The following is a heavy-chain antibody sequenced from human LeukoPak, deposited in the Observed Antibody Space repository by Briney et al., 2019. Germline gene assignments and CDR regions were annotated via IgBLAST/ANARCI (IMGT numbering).Heavy chain of an antibody. CDR1: GFNLNFRTYN. CDR3: ARVRLATDGFCFDY. CDR2: IGEGGGTT. V-gene: IGHV3-48*01. D-gene: IGHD3-3*01. J-gene: IGHJ4*02. Sequence: GGSLRLSCAASGFNLNFRTYNMIWVRQAPGKGLEWLSYIGEGGGTTHHAVSLRGRFTVSRDDAKNSLSLQMNGLRVEDTAVYFCARVRLATDGFCFDYWGQGTLVTVSS.